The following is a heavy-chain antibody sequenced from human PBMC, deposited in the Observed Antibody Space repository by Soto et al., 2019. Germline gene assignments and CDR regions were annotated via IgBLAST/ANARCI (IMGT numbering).Heavy chain of an antibody. J-gene: IGHJ6*03. CDR3: ARKSGGKNLTIFVYYYMDV. CDR2: INHSGST. V-gene: IGHV4-34*01. Sequence: SETLSLTCAVYGGSFSGYYWSWIRQPPGKGLEWIGEINHSGSTNYNPSLKSRVTISVDTSKNQFSLKLSSVTAADTAVYYCARKSGGKNLTIFVYYYMDVWGKGTTVTVSS. D-gene: IGHD3-3*01. CDR1: GGSFSGYY.